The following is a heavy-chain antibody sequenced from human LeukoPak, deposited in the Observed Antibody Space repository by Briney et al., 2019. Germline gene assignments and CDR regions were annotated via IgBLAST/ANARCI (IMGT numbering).Heavy chain of an antibody. J-gene: IGHJ5*01. CDR2: ISSSSYI. D-gene: IGHD2-15*01. CDR3: ARGALEAATPFDS. Sequence: PGGSLRLSCAASGFTFSSYSMNWVRQAPGRGLEWVSSISSSSYIYYADSLKGRFTISRDNAKKSVYLQMNSLRAEDTAVYYCARGALEAATPFDSWGQGTLVTVSS. CDR1: GFTFSSYS. V-gene: IGHV3-21*01.